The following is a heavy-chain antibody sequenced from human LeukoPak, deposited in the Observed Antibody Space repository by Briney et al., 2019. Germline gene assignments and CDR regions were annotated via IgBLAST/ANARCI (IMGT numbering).Heavy chain of an antibody. J-gene: IGHJ4*02. Sequence: GGSLRLSCAASGFTFSSYAMHWVRQAPGKGLEWVAVISYDGSNKYYADSVKGRFTISRDNSKNTLYLQMNSLRAEDTAVYYCARGDGFNWVYFASWGQGTLVTVSS. D-gene: IGHD5-24*01. V-gene: IGHV3-30-3*01. CDR2: ISYDGSNK. CDR1: GFTFSSYA. CDR3: ARGDGFNWVYFAS.